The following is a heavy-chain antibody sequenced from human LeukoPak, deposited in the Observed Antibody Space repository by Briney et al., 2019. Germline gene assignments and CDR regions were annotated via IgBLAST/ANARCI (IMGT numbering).Heavy chain of an antibody. J-gene: IGHJ4*02. Sequence: GGSLRLSCAASGFTFSSYSMNWVRQAPGKGLEWVSYISSFSGTIYYADSVKGRFTISRDNAKNSLYLQMNSLRAEDTAVYYCAREPYYYDILTGYSYYFDYWGQGTLVTVSS. CDR1: GFTFSSYS. D-gene: IGHD3-9*01. CDR3: AREPYYYDILTGYSYYFDY. V-gene: IGHV3-48*01. CDR2: ISSFSGTI.